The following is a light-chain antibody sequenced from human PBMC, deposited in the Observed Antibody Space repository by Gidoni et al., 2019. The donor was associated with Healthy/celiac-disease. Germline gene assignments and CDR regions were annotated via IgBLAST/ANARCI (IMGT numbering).Light chain of an antibody. CDR3: QQYANLPPRLT. Sequence: DIQMTQSPSSLSASVGDRVTITCQASQDISNYLNWYQQKPGKAPKLLIYDASNLETGVPSRFSGSGSGTDFTFTISSLQPEDIATYYCQQYANLPPRLTFGGGTKVEIK. CDR2: DAS. V-gene: IGKV1-33*01. CDR1: QDISNY. J-gene: IGKJ4*01.